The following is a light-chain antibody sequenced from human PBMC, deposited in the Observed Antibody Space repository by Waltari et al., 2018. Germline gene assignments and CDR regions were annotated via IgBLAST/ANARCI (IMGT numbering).Light chain of an antibody. CDR3: QQHGTLPAT. Sequence: IQLTQSPSSLSASVGDRVTITCRASQDIAGYLAWYQQKPGKAPNLLIYVSSTLQSGVPSRFSGSGSGTVFTLTISSLQPEDFAVYYCQQHGTLPATFGQGTKVEIK. CDR1: QDIAGY. V-gene: IGKV1-9*01. CDR2: VSS. J-gene: IGKJ1*01.